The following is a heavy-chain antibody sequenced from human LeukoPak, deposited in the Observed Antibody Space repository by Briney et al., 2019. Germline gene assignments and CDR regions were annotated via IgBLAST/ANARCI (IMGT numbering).Heavy chain of an antibody. D-gene: IGHD3-22*01. CDR3: AKRRSYYDT. V-gene: IGHV3-23*01. CDR1: GFTFSSYA. CDR2: ISAGGGST. Sequence: GGSLRLSCAASGFTFSSYAMSWVRQAPGQGLEWVSSISAGGGSTYYADSVKGRFTISRDNSKNTLYLQMNSLRAEDTAVYYCAKRRSYYDTWGQGTLVTVSS. J-gene: IGHJ4*02.